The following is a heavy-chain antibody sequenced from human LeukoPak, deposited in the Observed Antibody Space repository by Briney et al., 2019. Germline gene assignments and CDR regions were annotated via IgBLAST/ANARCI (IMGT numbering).Heavy chain of an antibody. CDR3: ARNTYGYKFSMDV. J-gene: IGHJ6*03. Sequence: GAAVKVSCKASGFGLTTYNIVWLRQAPGQGLEWVGWVTAFNENTHYSRKVQGRVTMTRDTSTSTAYMELRSPTSDDTAVYYCARNTYGYKFSMDVWGKGTTVTVSS. CDR2: VTAFNENT. D-gene: IGHD5-24*01. CDR1: GFGLTTYN. V-gene: IGHV1-18*01.